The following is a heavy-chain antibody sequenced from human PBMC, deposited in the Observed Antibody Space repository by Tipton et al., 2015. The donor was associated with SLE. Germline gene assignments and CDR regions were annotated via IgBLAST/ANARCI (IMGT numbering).Heavy chain of an antibody. Sequence: QVQLVQSGAEVKKPGSSVSVSCKASGGTFSSYAISWVRHAPGQGLEWMGGIIAIFGTTYYAQKFQGRVTITADKSTSTAYMELSSLRSEDTAVYYCARGTSVGGSFDFWGQGTLVTVSS. CDR3: ARGTSVGGSFDF. D-gene: IGHD6-19*01. CDR2: IIAIFGTT. V-gene: IGHV1-69*06. J-gene: IGHJ4*02. CDR1: GGTFSSYA.